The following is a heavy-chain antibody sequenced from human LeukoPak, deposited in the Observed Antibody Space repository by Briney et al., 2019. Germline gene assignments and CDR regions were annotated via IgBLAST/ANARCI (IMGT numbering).Heavy chain of an antibody. V-gene: IGHV3-74*01. CDR1: GFTFSSYW. CDR3: AKDWDQLLYYFDY. CDR2: INSDGSST. J-gene: IGHJ4*02. D-gene: IGHD2-2*01. Sequence: SGGSLRLSCAASGFTFSSYWMHWVRQAPGKGLVWVSRINSDGSSTSYADSVKGRFTISRDNAKNTLYLQMNSLRAEDTAVYYCAKDWDQLLYYFDYWGQGTLVTVSS.